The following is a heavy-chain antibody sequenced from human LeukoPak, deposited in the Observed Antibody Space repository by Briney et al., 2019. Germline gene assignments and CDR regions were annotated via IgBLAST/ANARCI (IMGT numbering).Heavy chain of an antibody. V-gene: IGHV3-7*03. Sequence: GGSLRLSCAASGFTFSIYWMSWVRQAPGKGLEGVAKINQDGSQKYYVDSVKGRFTISRDNAKNSFFLQMSSLRAEDTAVYYCAKDPTITVAVAGNYYYYYGMDVWGQGTTVTVSS. D-gene: IGHD6-19*01. CDR2: INQDGSQK. CDR1: GFTFSIYW. CDR3: AKDPTITVAVAGNYYYYYGMDV. J-gene: IGHJ6*02.